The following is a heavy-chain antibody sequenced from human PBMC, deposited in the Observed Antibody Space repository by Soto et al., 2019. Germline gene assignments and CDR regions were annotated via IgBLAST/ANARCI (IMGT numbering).Heavy chain of an antibody. CDR1: GGTFSSYA. V-gene: IGHV1-69*01. D-gene: IGHD3-10*01. CDR2: IIPIFGTA. Sequence: QVQLVQSGAEVKKPGSSVKVSCKASGGTFSSYAISWVRQAPGQGLEWMGGIIPIFGTANYAQKFQGRVTITADESTSTAYMELSSLRSEDTAVYYCARPQGYYGSANWFYYYGMDVWGQGTTVTVSS. J-gene: IGHJ6*02. CDR3: ARPQGYYGSANWFYYYGMDV.